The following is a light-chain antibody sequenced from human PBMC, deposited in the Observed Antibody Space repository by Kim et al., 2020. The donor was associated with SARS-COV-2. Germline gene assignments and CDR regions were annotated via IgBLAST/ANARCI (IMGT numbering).Light chain of an antibody. Sequence: APGKTAKITCGGNNIGSKSVHWYQQKPGRAPVLVIYYDSDRPSGIPERFSGSNSGNTATLTISRVEAGDEADYYCQVWDSSSDRGVFGGGTKLTVL. CDR1: NIGSKS. V-gene: IGLV3-21*04. CDR3: QVWDSSSDRGV. J-gene: IGLJ2*01. CDR2: YDS.